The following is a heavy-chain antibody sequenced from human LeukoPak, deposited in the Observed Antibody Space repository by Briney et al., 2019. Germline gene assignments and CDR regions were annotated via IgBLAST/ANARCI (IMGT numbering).Heavy chain of an antibody. CDR2: ISSSSSTI. D-gene: IGHD6-13*01. J-gene: IGHJ4*02. V-gene: IGHV3-48*01. CDR1: GFPFSTYS. CDR3: ARGYSGSGSFDY. Sequence: GGSLGLSFAASGFPFSTYSMNWVRAAPGKGLGWVSSISSSSSTIYEADSVKGRFTISRDNAKNSLYLQMNSLRAEDTAVYYCARGYSGSGSFDYWGQGTLVTVSS.